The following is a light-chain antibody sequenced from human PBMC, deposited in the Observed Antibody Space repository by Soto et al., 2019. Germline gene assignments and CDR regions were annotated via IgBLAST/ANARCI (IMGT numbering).Light chain of an antibody. CDR1: SSDVGGQKL. Sequence: QSALTQPASVSGSPGQSITISCTGTSSDVGGQKLVSWYQQHPGKAPKVLLYEGSERPSGVSDRFSGSKSGNTASLTISGLQAEDEADYSCCSYAGSTTWVFGGGTKLTVL. V-gene: IGLV2-23*01. CDR2: EGS. J-gene: IGLJ3*02. CDR3: CSYAGSTTWV.